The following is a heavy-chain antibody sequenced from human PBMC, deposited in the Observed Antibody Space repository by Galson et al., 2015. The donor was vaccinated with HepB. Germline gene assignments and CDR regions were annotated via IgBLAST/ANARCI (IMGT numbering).Heavy chain of an antibody. J-gene: IGHJ4*02. CDR3: SRHGTIFGVVTPFDY. V-gene: IGHV5-51*01. Sequence: QSGAEVKKPGESLKISCKGSGYSFTSYWIGWVRQMPGKGLEWMGIIYPGDSDTRYSPSFQGQVTISADKSISTAYLQWSSLKASDTAMYCCSRHGTIFGVVTPFDYWGQGTLVTVSS. CDR1: GYSFTSYW. CDR2: IYPGDSDT. D-gene: IGHD3-3*01.